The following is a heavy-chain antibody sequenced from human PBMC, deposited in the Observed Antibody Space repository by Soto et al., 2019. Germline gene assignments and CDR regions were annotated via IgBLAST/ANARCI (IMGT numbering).Heavy chain of an antibody. D-gene: IGHD3-16*01. Sequence: SETLSLTCTVSGGPISSSNHYWGWIRQPPGKELEWIGSIYFSGGTYLNPSLKSRVTTSLDTSKKQFSLKLSSVTAADTAVYYCARHKDWGYISPFDYWGQGTLVTVSS. V-gene: IGHV4-39*01. CDR1: GGPISSSNHY. J-gene: IGHJ4*02. CDR3: ARHKDWGYISPFDY. CDR2: IYFSGGT.